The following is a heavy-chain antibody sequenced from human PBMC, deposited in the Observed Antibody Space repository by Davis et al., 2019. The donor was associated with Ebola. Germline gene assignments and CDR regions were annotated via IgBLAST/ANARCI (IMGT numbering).Heavy chain of an antibody. CDR1: GGSISSGDYY. V-gene: IGHV4-30-4*01. J-gene: IGHJ4*02. Sequence: SETLSLTCTVSGGSISSGDYYWSWIRQPPGKGLEWIGYIYYSGSTYYNPSLKSRVTISVDTSKNQLSLKLSSVTAADTAVYYCARMQVDTAMVPNPNFDYWGQGTLVTVSS. CDR2: IYYSGST. CDR3: ARMQVDTAMVPNPNFDY. D-gene: IGHD5-18*01.